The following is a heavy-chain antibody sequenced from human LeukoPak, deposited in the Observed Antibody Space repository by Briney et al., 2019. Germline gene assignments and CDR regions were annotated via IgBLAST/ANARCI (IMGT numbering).Heavy chain of an antibody. CDR1: LDSTTSNF. Sequence: SETLSLTCTVSLDSTTSNFWSWVRQPPGKGLEWIGEIHRSGSPNYNPSLQSRVTISIDRSRTQIALELSSVTAADTAVYYCAREILGGFNPGAYWGQGTLVTVSS. D-gene: IGHD1-14*01. CDR3: AREILGGFNPGAY. CDR2: IHRSGSP. J-gene: IGHJ4*02. V-gene: IGHV4-4*02.